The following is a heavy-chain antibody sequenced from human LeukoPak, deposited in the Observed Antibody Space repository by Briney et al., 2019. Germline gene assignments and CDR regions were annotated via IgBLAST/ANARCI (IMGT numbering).Heavy chain of an antibody. CDR1: GFTFVDYW. D-gene: IGHD3-10*01. J-gene: IGHJ4*02. CDR2: IIPIFGTA. CDR3: ATTMVRGVTFDY. Sequence: ASVKVSCPAFGFTFVDYWMHWVRQAPGQGLEWMGGIIPIFGTANYAQKFQGRVTITADESTSTAYMELSSLRSEDTAVYYCATTMVRGVTFDYWGQGTLVTVSS. V-gene: IGHV1-69*13.